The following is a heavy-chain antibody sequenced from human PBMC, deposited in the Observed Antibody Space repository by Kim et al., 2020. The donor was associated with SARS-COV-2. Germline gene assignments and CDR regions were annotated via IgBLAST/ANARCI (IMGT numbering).Heavy chain of an antibody. CDR1: GFTFSNAW. J-gene: IGHJ4*02. D-gene: IGHD5-12*01. CDR3: TVPSGYDATIFDY. Sequence: GGSLRLSCAASGFTFSNAWMSWVRQAPGKGLEWVGRIKSKTDGGTTDYAAPVKGRFTISRDDSKNTLYLQMNSLKTEDTAVYYCTVPSGYDATIFDYWGQGTLVTVSS. V-gene: IGHV3-15*01. CDR2: IKSKTDGGTT.